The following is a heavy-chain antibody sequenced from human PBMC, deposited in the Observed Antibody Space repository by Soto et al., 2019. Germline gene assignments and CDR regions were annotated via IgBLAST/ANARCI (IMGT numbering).Heavy chain of an antibody. D-gene: IGHD6-13*01. CDR1: GFTFSNYA. CDR2: ISGSGSSI. CDR3: VKGGDSSSWKNWFDP. V-gene: IGHV3-23*01. Sequence: EVQLLESGGGLVQPGGSLRLSCAASGFTFSNYAMTWVRQASGKGLEWVSGISGSGSSIYYADSVKGRFTISRDNSENTLYLQMNSLRAEDTAVYYCVKGGDSSSWKNWFDPWGQGTLVTVSS. J-gene: IGHJ5*02.